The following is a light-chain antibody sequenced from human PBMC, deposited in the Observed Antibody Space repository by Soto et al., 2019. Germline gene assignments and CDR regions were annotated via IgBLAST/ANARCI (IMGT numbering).Light chain of an antibody. Sequence: EIVMTQSPATLSVSPGERATLSCRASQSVSSNLAWYQQKPGHAPRLLISGASSRATGIPDRFSGSGSGTDFTLTISRLEPEDFALYYCQHYVERSPITFGQGTRLEIK. CDR1: QSVSSN. V-gene: IGKV3-20*01. J-gene: IGKJ5*01. CDR2: GAS. CDR3: QHYVERSPIT.